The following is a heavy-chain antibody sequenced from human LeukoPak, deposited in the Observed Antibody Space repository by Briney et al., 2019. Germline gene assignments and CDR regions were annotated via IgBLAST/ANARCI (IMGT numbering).Heavy chain of an antibody. J-gene: IGHJ6*03. CDR3: ACGSTHLYYYYMDV. D-gene: IGHD2-2*01. CDR2: IYSGGST. Sequence: GGSLRLSCAASGFIVSSNYMSWVRQAPGKGLEWVSVIYSGGSTYYADSVKGRFTISRDNSKNTLYLQMNSLRAEGTAVYYCACGSTHLYYYYMDVWGKGTTVTVSS. V-gene: IGHV3-53*01. CDR1: GFIVSSNY.